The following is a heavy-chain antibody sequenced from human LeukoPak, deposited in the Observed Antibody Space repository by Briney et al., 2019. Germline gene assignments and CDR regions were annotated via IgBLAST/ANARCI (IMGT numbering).Heavy chain of an antibody. Sequence: ETLSLTCAVSGYSISSGYYWGWILQPPGRGLEWTGTIYHGGGTYYNPSLTSRVTISVDTSKNQLSLKLTSVTAADTAVYYCARYSRNGVDEIGFWGQGTLVTVSS. CDR2: IYHGGGT. V-gene: IGHV4-38-2*01. J-gene: IGHJ4*02. CDR3: ARYSRNGVDEIGF. D-gene: IGHD5-12*01. CDR1: GYSISSGYY.